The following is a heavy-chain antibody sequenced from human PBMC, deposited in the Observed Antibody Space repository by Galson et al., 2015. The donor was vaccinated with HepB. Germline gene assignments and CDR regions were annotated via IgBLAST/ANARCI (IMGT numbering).Heavy chain of an antibody. D-gene: IGHD3-10*01. J-gene: IGHJ4*02. CDR3: ASRGKGGALAIYFDY. CDR1: GGSISSSSYY. CDR2: IYYSGST. V-gene: IGHV4-39*01. Sequence: ETLSLTCTVSGGSISSSSYYWGWIRQPPGKGLEWIGSIYYSGSTFYNPSLKSRVTISVDTSKNQFSLKLSSVTATDTAVYYCASRGKGGALAIYFDYWGQGTLVTVSS.